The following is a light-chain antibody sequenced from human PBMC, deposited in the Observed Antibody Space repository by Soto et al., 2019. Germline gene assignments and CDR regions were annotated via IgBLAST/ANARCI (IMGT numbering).Light chain of an antibody. Sequence: QSALTQPPSASGSPGQSVTISCTGTSSDVGGYNYVSWYQQHPGKAPKLMIYEVSKRPSGVPDRFSGSKSGNTASLTVSGLQPEDEADYYCSSYAGSNKSVFGTGTKRTVL. CDR1: SSDVGGYNY. J-gene: IGLJ1*01. CDR2: EVS. V-gene: IGLV2-8*01. CDR3: SSYAGSNKSV.